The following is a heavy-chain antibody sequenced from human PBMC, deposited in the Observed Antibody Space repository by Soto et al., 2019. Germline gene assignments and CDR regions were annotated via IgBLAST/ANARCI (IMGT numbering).Heavy chain of an antibody. J-gene: IGHJ4*01. D-gene: IGHD3-16*01. CDR2: IYNSGST. CDR3: ARGRFDYIWGSPAPYLDY. CDR1: GVSISSGGYY. Sequence: SETLSVTCTVSGVSISSGGYYWSWIRQPPGKGLEWIGYIYNSGSTNYNPSLKSRVTISVDTSKNQFSLKLSSVTAADTAVYYCARGRFDYIWGSPAPYLDYWGHGALVTVSS. V-gene: IGHV4-61*08.